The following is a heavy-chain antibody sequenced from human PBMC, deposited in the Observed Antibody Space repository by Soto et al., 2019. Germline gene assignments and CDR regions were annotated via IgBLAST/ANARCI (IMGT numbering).Heavy chain of an antibody. V-gene: IGHV1-69*06. Sequence: QVQLVQSGAEVKKPGSSVKVSCKASGGTFNNYAISWVRQAPGQGLEWMGGIVPIFNTSHFAEKFQGRLTLTADKSTSTAFMELIGLRSDDTAVYFCATQQQLTTVEFWVQGTLVSVSS. J-gene: IGHJ4*02. CDR1: GGTFNNYA. CDR3: ATQQQLTTVEF. D-gene: IGHD6-13*01. CDR2: IVPIFNTS.